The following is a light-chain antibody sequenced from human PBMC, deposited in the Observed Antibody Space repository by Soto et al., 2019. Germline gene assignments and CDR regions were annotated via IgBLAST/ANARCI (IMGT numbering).Light chain of an antibody. Sequence: IQLTQSPSSLSASVGDRVTITCRASQGISSYLAWYQQKTEKAPKLLIYAASTLQRGVPSKFSGSESGTNFTFTFSGLQPEDFATYYCQQLNSFPITFGQGTRLEIK. CDR2: AAS. J-gene: IGKJ5*01. CDR3: QQLNSFPIT. CDR1: QGISSY. V-gene: IGKV1-9*01.